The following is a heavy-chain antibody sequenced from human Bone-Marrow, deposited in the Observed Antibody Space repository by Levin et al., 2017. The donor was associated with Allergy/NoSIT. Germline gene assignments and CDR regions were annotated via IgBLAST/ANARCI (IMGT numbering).Heavy chain of an antibody. J-gene: IGHJ5*02. Sequence: SETLSLTCAVHGGSLSVYYWSWIRQSPGKGLEWIGEINHSGSTNENASLRSRVAISVDTSKNQFSLTLTSVTAADTAVYYCARTFCNKTNCLGSWFDPWGQGTQVTVSS. CDR2: INHSGST. CDR1: GGSLSVYY. CDR3: ARTFCNKTNCLGSWFDP. V-gene: IGHV4-34*01. D-gene: IGHD1/OR15-1a*01.